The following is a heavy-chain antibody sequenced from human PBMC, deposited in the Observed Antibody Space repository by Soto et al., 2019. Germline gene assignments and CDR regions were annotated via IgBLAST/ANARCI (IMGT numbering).Heavy chain of an antibody. J-gene: IGHJ5*02. V-gene: IGHV4-61*01. CDR2: IYGIGNT. CDR3: GGYRGHYWFDP. D-gene: IGHD3-10*01. CDR1: GTSLNSGTNY. Sequence: SETLSLTCTVSGTSLNSGTNYWNWVRQPPGKALEWIGYIYGIGNTKYNPSLKSRVTISQDTSKNQVSLKMNSVTATDTAMYYWGGYRGHYWFDPWGEGILVPVCS.